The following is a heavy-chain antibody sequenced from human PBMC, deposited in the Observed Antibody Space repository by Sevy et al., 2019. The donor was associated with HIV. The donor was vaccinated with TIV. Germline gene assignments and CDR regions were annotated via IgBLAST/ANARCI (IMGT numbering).Heavy chain of an antibody. J-gene: IGHJ4*02. CDR2: ISGSGSYI. Sequence: GGSLRLSCAASGFTFSNAWMSWVRQAPGKGLEWVSSISGSGSYIYYADSVQGRVAISRDNAKSSLYLQMNSLRAEDTAVYYCVREAANVRYFDYWGQGTLVTVSS. D-gene: IGHD3-10*02. CDR1: GFTFSNAW. CDR3: VREAANVRYFDY. V-gene: IGHV3-21*01.